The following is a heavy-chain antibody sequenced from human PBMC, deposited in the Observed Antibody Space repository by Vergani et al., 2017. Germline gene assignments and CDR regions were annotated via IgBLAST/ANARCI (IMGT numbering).Heavy chain of an antibody. CDR1: GFTLSTYW. Sequence: ELQLVESGGGLVKPGESLRLSCAASGFTLSTYWMHWVRQAPGKGLMWVSHISTSGSSTGYADSVKGRFTISRDNTKNTLYLQMNSLRAEDTAVYYCVKEKIDLGSYFFDSWGHGILVTVSS. D-gene: IGHD2/OR15-2a*01. CDR2: ISTSGSST. CDR3: VKEKIDLGSYFFDS. J-gene: IGHJ4*01. V-gene: IGHV3-74*01.